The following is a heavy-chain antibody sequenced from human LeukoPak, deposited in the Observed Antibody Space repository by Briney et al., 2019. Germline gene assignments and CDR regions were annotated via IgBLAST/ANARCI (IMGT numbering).Heavy chain of an antibody. V-gene: IGHV1-8*01. J-gene: IGHJ6*02. CDR3: ATTKRGYYYYGMDV. CDR2: MNPNSGNT. D-gene: IGHD3-10*01. CDR1: GYTFASYD. Sequence: ASVKVSCKASGYTFASYDINWVRQATGQGLEWMRWMNPNSGNTGYAQKFQGRVTMTRNTSISTAYMELSSLRSEDTAVYYCATTKRGYYYYGMDVWGQGTTVTVSS.